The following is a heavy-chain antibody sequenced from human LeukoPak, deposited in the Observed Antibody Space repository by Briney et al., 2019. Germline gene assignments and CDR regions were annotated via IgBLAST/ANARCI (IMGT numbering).Heavy chain of an antibody. D-gene: IGHD3-16*02. CDR2: ISNSDGSS. CDR1: GFAFNSFA. Sequence: SGGSLRLSCAASGFAFNSFAMNWVRQAPGKGLEWVSCISNSDGSSHYADFVKGRFTISRDNSKNTLHLQMNSLRAEDTAVYYCAKSLGVGGYTRYKGFDQWGQGTLVTVSS. V-gene: IGHV3-23*01. CDR3: AKSLGVGGYTRYKGFDQ. J-gene: IGHJ4*02.